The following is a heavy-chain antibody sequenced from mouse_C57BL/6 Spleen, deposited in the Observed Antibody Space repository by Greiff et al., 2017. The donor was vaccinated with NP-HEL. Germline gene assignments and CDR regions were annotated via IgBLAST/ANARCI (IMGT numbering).Heavy chain of an antibody. D-gene: IGHD1-1*01. J-gene: IGHJ4*01. CDR3: ACITTVSGYAMDY. V-gene: IGHV1-55*01. CDR1: GYTFTSYW. Sequence: QVQLQQPGAELVKPGASVKMSCKASGYTFTSYWITWVKQRPGQGLEWIGDIYPGSGSTNYNEKFKSKATLTVDTSSSTAYMQLSSLTSEDSAVYYCACITTVSGYAMDYWGQGTSVTVSS. CDR2: IYPGSGST.